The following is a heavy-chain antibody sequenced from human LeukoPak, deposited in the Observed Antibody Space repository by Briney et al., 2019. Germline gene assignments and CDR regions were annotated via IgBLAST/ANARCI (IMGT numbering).Heavy chain of an antibody. CDR1: GFTFGDYA. D-gene: IGHD6-19*01. V-gene: IGHV3-49*03. CDR2: IRSKAYGGTT. Sequence: GGSLRLSCTASGFTFGDYAMSWFRQAPGKGLEWVGFIRSKAYGGTTEYAASVKGRFTISRDDSKSIAYLQMNSLKTEDTAVYYCTRGGLVAGPPDYSSGWSDAFDIWGQGTMVTVSS. J-gene: IGHJ3*02. CDR3: TRGGLVAGPPDYSSGWSDAFDI.